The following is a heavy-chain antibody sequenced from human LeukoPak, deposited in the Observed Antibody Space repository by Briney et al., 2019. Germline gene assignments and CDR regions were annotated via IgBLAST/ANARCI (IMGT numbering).Heavy chain of an antibody. Sequence: GGSLRLSCAASGFTFNNYNMNWVRQAPGKGLVWVSRINSDGSSTSYADSVKGRFTISRDNAKNTLYLQMNSPRAEDTAVYYCAREQEGAQLNWGQGTLVTVSS. D-gene: IGHD1-26*01. CDR1: GFTFNNYN. CDR2: INSDGSST. J-gene: IGHJ4*02. CDR3: AREQEGAQLN. V-gene: IGHV3-74*01.